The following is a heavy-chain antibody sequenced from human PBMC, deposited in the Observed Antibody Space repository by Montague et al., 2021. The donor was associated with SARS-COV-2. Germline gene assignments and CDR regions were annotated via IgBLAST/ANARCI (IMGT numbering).Heavy chain of an antibody. J-gene: IGHJ4*02. CDR1: GFTFSDYY. CDR2: ISGRGSYT. CDR3: ARLVGVESNRRDYFNY. Sequence: SLRLSCAASGFTFSDYYMSWIRQAPGKGLEWVSYISGRGSYTDYXXSLKGRFTISRDNARKSLYLEMNSLRAEDTAVYYCARLVGVESNRRDYFNYWGQGTLATVSS. V-gene: IGHV3-11*03. D-gene: IGHD1-14*01.